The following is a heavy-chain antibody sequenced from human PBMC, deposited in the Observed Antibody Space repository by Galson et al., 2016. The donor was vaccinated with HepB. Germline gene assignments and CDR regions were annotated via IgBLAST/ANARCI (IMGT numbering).Heavy chain of an antibody. CDR2: IYSGGAT. V-gene: IGHV3-53*01. J-gene: IGHJ5*01. CDR3: ARDPGRIAAAGHLDS. D-gene: IGHD6-13*01. Sequence: SLRLSCAGSGFIVSSHYMNWVRQVPGKGLEWVAIIYSGGATYYADSVKGRFTISRDNPKNTVYLQMNSLRSDDTAVYYCARDPGRIAAAGHLDSGGQGTLVTVSS. CDR1: GFIVSSHY.